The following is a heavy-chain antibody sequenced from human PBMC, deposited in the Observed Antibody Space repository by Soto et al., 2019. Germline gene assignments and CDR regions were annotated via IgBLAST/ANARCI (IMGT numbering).Heavy chain of an antibody. CDR3: AREPASSGNWFDP. Sequence: GESLKISCKGSGYSFTSYWIGWVRQTPGKGLEWMGIIYPGDSDTRYSPSFQGQVTISADKSISTAYLQWSSLKASDTAMYYCAREPASSGNWFDPWGQGTLVTVSS. V-gene: IGHV5-51*01. CDR1: GYSFTSYW. J-gene: IGHJ5*02. CDR2: IYPGDSDT. D-gene: IGHD6-19*01.